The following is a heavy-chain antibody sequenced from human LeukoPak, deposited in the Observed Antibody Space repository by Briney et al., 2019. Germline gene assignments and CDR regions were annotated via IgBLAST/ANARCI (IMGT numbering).Heavy chain of an antibody. CDR2: VFYSGTT. V-gene: IGHV4-59*01. CDR3: AGDSSGWSGWFDP. Sequence: PSETLSLTCTVSDDSIKNYFWTWIRQSPGKGLEWIGYVFYSGTTNYNPSLKSRLTISVDTSKNQFSLKLSSVTAADTAVYYCAGDSSGWSGWFDPWGQGTLVTVSS. J-gene: IGHJ5*02. CDR1: DDSIKNYF. D-gene: IGHD6-19*01.